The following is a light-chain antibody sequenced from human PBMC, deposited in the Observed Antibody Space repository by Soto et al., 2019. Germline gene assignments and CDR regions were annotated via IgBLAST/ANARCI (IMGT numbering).Light chain of an antibody. CDR3: VLYMGGGVWV. Sequence: QAVVTQEPSFSVSPGRTVTLTCGLSSGSVSTNYYPSWYQQTPGQAPRTLIYNTNTRSSGVPDRFSGSILGNKAALTITGALADDESDYYCVLYMGGGVWVFGAGTKLTVL. CDR1: SGSVSTNYY. V-gene: IGLV8-61*01. J-gene: IGLJ3*02. CDR2: NTN.